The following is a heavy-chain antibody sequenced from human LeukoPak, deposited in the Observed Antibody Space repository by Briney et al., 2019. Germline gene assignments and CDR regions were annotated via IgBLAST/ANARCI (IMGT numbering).Heavy chain of an antibody. J-gene: IGHJ6*02. V-gene: IGHV4-59*06. Sequence: SETLSLTCSVSGGSISSFFWSWIRQPPGKGLEWIGYIYYSGSTYYNPSLKSRVSISVDTSKNQFSLKLSSVTAADTAVYYCARDRYDSYPMDVWGQGTTVTVSS. CDR1: GGSISSFF. D-gene: IGHD5-24*01. CDR3: ARDRYDSYPMDV. CDR2: IYYSGST.